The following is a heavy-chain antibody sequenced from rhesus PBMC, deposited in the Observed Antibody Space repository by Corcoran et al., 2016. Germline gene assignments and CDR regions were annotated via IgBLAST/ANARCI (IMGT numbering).Heavy chain of an antibody. D-gene: IGHD2-15*01. V-gene: IGHV2S1*01. Sequence: QVTLKESGPALVKPTQTLTLTCTFSGFSLSTSGMGVGWIRQPPGKALEWLASIYWDDDKSYSTSLKSRLTISKDTSKNQVVLTMTNMDPVDTATYYCARVIFYYFDYWGQGVLVTVSS. CDR3: ARVIFYYFDY. J-gene: IGHJ4*01. CDR1: GFSLSTSGMG. CDR2: IYWDDDK.